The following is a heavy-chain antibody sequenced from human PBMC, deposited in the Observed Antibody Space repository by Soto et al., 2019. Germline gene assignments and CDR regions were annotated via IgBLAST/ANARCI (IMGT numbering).Heavy chain of an antibody. J-gene: IGHJ5*02. V-gene: IGHV4-31*03. CDR2: IYYSGST. Sequence: KTSETLSLTCTVSGGSISSGGYYWSWIRQHPGKGLEWIGYIYYSGSTYYNPSLKSRVTISVDTSKNQFSLKLSSVTAADTAVYYCARDLGRRYCSSTSCSVYNWFDPWGQGTLVTVSS. D-gene: IGHD2-2*01. CDR3: ARDLGRRYCSSTSCSVYNWFDP. CDR1: GGSISSGGYY.